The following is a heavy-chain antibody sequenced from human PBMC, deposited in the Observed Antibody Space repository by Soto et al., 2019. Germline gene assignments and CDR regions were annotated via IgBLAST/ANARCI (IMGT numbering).Heavy chain of an antibody. J-gene: IGHJ5*02. V-gene: IGHV1-69*01. Sequence: QVQLVQSGAEVKKPGSSVKVSCKASGGTLSSYAISWVRQAPGQGLEWMGGIIPIFGTANYAQKFQGRVTITADESTSTAYMELSSLRSEDTAVYYCARVIVATIPTIYWFDPWGQGTLVTVSS. CDR2: IIPIFGTA. CDR1: GGTLSSYA. CDR3: ARVIVATIPTIYWFDP. D-gene: IGHD5-12*01.